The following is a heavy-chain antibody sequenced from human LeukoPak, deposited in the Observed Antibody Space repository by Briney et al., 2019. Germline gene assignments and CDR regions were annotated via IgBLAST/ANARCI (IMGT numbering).Heavy chain of an antibody. CDR2: IHHSGST. J-gene: IGHJ4*02. CDR1: GGSISASNW. V-gene: IGHV4-4*02. CDR3: AAKTTVTTYYFDH. Sequence: SETLSLTCAVSGGSISASNWWSWVRPPPGRGLEWIGEIHHSGSTNYNPSLKSRVTISIDKSKNQFALKVSSVTAADTAVYYCAAKTTVTTYYFDHWGQGTRVTVFS. D-gene: IGHD4-17*01.